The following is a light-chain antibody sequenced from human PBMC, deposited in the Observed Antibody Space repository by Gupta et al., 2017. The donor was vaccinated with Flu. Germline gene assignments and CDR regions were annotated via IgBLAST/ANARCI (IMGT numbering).Light chain of an antibody. V-gene: IGKV3-20*01. CDR1: QSVSSSY. CDR2: GAS. J-gene: IGKJ1*01. Sequence: ELVLTQSPGTLSLSPGERATLSCRASQSVSSSYLAWYQQKPGQAPRLLIYGASSRATGIPDRFSGSGSGTDFTLTISRLEPEDFAVYYCQHDCSSPQTFGQGTKVEIK. CDR3: QHDCSSPQT.